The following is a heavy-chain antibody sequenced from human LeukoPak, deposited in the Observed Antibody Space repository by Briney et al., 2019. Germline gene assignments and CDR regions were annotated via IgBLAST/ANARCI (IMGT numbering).Heavy chain of an antibody. CDR3: ARAEEMATIGLEFDY. CDR1: GYTFTGYY. J-gene: IGHJ4*02. D-gene: IGHD5-24*01. CDR2: INPNSGGT. Sequence: ASVKVSCKASGYTFTGYYMHWVRQAPGQGLEWMGWINPNSGGTNYAQKFQGRVTMTRDTSISTAYMELSRLRSDDTAVYYCARAEEMATIGLEFDYWGQGTLVTVSS. V-gene: IGHV1-2*02.